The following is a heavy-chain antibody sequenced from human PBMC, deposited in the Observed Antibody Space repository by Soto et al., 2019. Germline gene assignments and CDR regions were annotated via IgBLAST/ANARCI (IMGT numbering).Heavy chain of an antibody. CDR2: ISAYNGNT. J-gene: IGHJ4*02. V-gene: IGHV1-18*04. CDR1: GYTFTSYG. Sequence: GSVKVSCKASGYTFTSYGISWVRQAPGQGLEGMGWISAYNGNTNYAQKLQGRVTMTTDTSTSTTYMELRSLRSDATAGYYCARGKVGASTVDFDSWGQGTLVTVSS. D-gene: IGHD1-26*01. CDR3: ARGKVGASTVDFDS.